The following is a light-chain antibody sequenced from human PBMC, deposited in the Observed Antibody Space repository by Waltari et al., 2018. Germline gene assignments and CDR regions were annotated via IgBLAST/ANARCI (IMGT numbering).Light chain of an antibody. Sequence: EIVLTQSPATLSLSPGERATLSCRPSQSVSSYLAWYQQKPGQAPRLLIYDASNRATGIPARFSGSGSGTDFTLTISSLEPEDFAVYYCQQRSNWSSFGQGTRLEIK. CDR3: QQRSNWSS. V-gene: IGKV3-11*01. CDR2: DAS. CDR1: QSVSSY. J-gene: IGKJ5*01.